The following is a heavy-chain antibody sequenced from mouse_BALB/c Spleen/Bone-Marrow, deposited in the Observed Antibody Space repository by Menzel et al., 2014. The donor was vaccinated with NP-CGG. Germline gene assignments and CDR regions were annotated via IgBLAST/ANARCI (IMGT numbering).Heavy chain of an antibody. CDR1: GYTFTNYW. Sequence: VQLQQSGAELVKPGASLKLSCKASGYTFTNYWIHWVKQRPGQGLEWIGEINPSNGRTNYNGKFKTKATLTVDKSSSTAYMQHSSLTSEDSAVNYCAARLSHLAMDYWGQGTSVTVSS. CDR3: AARLSHLAMDY. V-gene: IGHV1S81*02. D-gene: IGHD2-2*01. CDR2: INPSNGRT. J-gene: IGHJ4*01.